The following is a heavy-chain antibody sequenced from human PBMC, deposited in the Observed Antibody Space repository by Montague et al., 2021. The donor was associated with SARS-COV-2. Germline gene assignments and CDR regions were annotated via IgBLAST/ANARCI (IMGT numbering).Heavy chain of an antibody. D-gene: IGHD2/OR15-2a*01. Sequence: SETLSLTCAVYGGSFNGYYWCWFLQPPGKGLVWCRELNHSGSTSYNPYLHSRLTISLDTSKNQFSLKLISVTAADTAVYYCARGRGRFLYWGRGTLVTVS. CDR3: ARGRGRFLY. CDR2: LNHSGST. CDR1: GGSFNGYY. J-gene: IGHJ4*02. V-gene: IGHV4-34*01.